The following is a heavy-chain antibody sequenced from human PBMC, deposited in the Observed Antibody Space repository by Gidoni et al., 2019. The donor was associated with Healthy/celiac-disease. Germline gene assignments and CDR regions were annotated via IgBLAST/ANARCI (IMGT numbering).Heavy chain of an antibody. CDR1: VFTFSTYA. CDR3: AKDSVVGPTWENGFDY. V-gene: IGHV3-23*01. D-gene: IGHD1-26*01. CDR2: FSSGGYNT. J-gene: IGHJ4*02. Sequence: EVQLLASGGGVVQPGGSLRLSCASSVFTFSTYAMGWVRHAPGKGLEWVSGFSSGGYNTYYADSVKGRFTISRDNFNNTLYLQMNSLRAEDTAVYYCAKDSVVGPTWENGFDYWGQGTLVTVSS.